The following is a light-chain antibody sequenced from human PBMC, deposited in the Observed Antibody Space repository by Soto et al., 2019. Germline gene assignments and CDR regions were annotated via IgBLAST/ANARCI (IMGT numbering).Light chain of an antibody. J-gene: IGKJ2*01. V-gene: IGKV3D-15*01. CDR3: QQYNNWPQT. CDR2: GAS. Sequence: EIVMTQSPATLSVSPGERATLSCRASQSVSSNLAWYQQKPGQAPRLLIYGASTRATGIPARFSGSGSGTEFTLTISSLQPGDVSVYYCQQYNNWPQTFGQGTKLEIK. CDR1: QSVSSN.